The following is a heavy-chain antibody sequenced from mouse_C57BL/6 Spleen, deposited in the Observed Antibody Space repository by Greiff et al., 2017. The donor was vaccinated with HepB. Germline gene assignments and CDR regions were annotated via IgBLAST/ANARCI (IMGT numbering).Heavy chain of an antibody. Sequence: DVKLQESGPGLVKPSQSLSLTCSVTGYSITSGYYWNWIRQFPGNKLEWMGYISYDGSNNYNPSLKNRISITRDTSKNQFFLTLNSVTTEDTATYYCARFIKYYFDYWGQGTTLTVSS. D-gene: IGHD1-2*01. CDR2: ISYDGSN. CDR3: ARFIKYYFDY. CDR1: GYSITSGYY. V-gene: IGHV3-6*01. J-gene: IGHJ2*01.